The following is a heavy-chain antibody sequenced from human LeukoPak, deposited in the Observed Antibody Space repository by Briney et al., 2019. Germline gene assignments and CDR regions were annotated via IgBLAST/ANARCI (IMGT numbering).Heavy chain of an antibody. J-gene: IGHJ4*02. V-gene: IGHV3-7*01. D-gene: IGHD3-3*01. Sequence: GGSLRLSCAASGFTFSSYAMSWVRQAPGKGLEWVANIKQDGSVKQYVDSIKGRFTISRDNAKNTLYLQMDSLRVEDTAVYYCARFSGVEWSFWGQGTLVTVSS. CDR2: IKQDGSVK. CDR3: ARFSGVEWSF. CDR1: GFTFSSYA.